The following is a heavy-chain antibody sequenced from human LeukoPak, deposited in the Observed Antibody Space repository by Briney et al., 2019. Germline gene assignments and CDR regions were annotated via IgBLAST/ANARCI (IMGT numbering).Heavy chain of an antibody. V-gene: IGHV4-34*01. CDR2: VNRGGAT. D-gene: IGHD3-22*01. Sequence: PSETLSLTCGVSGGSLSGYFWNWIRQPPGKGLEYIGEVNRGGATIVNPSLQSRVTISIDTSRNQFSLRLSSVTAADTAVYYCARGRENYYGGSGYAFGRYFDYWAQGTLVTVSS. CDR3: ARGRENYYGGSGYAFGRYFDY. J-gene: IGHJ4*02. CDR1: GGSLSGYF.